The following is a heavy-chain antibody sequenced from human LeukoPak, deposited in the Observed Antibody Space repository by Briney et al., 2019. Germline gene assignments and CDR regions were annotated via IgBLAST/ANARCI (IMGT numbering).Heavy chain of an antibody. V-gene: IGHV3-7*01. CDR2: VKNDGSVK. J-gene: IGHJ5*01. CDR1: GFTFSSYW. CDR3: AKEGASPILTYDS. D-gene: IGHD2-2*02. Sequence: GGSLRLSCAASGFTFSSYWMNWLRHAPGKGLERVSNVKNDGSVKNYVDSVKGRFTISRDNAKNSLYLQMNSLRAEDTAVYSCAKEGASPILTYDSWGQGALVTVSS.